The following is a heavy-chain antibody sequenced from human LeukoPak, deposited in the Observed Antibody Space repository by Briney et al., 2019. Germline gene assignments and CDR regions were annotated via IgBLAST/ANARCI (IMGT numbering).Heavy chain of an antibody. V-gene: IGHV1-69*13. Sequence: ASVKVSCKASGYTFTSYDISWVRQAAGQGLEWMGGIIPIFGTADYAQKFQGRVTITADESTSTAYMELSSLRSEDTAVYYCAREEDRKRSYWGQGTLVTVSS. CDR3: AREEDRKRSY. CDR1: GYTFTSYD. CDR2: IIPIFGTA. J-gene: IGHJ4*02.